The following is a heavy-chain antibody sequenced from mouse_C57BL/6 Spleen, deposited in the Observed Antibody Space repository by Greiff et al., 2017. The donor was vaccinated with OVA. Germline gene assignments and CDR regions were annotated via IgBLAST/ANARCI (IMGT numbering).Heavy chain of an antibody. V-gene: IGHV5-16*01. CDR1: GFTFSDYY. CDR2: INYDGSST. D-gene: IGHD1-1*01. Sequence: EVNLVESEGGLVQPGSSMKLSCTASGFTFSDYYMAWVRQVPEKGLEWVANINYDGSSTYYLDSLKSRFIISRDNAKNILYLQMSSLKSEDTATYYCAREPYGGTMDYWGQGTSVTVSS. J-gene: IGHJ4*01. CDR3: AREPYGGTMDY.